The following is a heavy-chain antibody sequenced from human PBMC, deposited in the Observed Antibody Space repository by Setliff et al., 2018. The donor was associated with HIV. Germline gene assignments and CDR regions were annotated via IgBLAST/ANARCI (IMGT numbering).Heavy chain of an antibody. CDR3: ARGERYSSSWYEGDNGFDP. V-gene: IGHV4-31*03. J-gene: IGHJ5*02. D-gene: IGHD6-13*01. CDR2: IYYSGST. Sequence: PSETLSLTCTVSGGSISSGGYYWSWIRQHPGKGLEWIGYIYYSGSTNYNPSLKRRVTISADTSKNQFSLKLTSVTAADTAVYYCARGERYSSSWYEGDNGFDPWGQGTRGTVSS. CDR1: GGSISSGGYY.